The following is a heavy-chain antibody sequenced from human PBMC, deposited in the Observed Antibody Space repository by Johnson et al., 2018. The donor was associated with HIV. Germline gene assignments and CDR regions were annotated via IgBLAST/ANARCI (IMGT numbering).Heavy chain of an antibody. J-gene: IGHJ3*02. D-gene: IGHD1-26*01. CDR1: GFIFSDYF. Sequence: QVQLVESGGGLVKPGGSLRLSCAASGFIFSDYFMSWIRQAPGKGLQWISYISTSGSSISYADSMKGRFTLSRDNANNSLYLQMNSLRPDDTAVYYCARTQYPPGSRPPGAFDIW. CDR2: ISTSGSSI. CDR3: ARTQYPPGSRPPGAFDI. V-gene: IGHV3-11*04.